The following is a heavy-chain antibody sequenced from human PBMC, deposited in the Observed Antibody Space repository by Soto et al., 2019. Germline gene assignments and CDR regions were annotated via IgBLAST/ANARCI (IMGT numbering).Heavy chain of an antibody. V-gene: IGHV1-3*01. J-gene: IGHJ6*02. CDR2: FNAATGDT. CDR1: GFSFSTYT. D-gene: IGHD3-10*02. CDR3: ATVQCYGVDV. Sequence: QVVLVQSGAEVKKPGASVKVSCTASGFSFSTYTIHWVRQAPGQRPEWLGWFNAATGDTKYSPICQDRVTINEDTSAHTAFMELSSLRSEDTAVYYCATVQCYGVDVCGPGTTVTVSS.